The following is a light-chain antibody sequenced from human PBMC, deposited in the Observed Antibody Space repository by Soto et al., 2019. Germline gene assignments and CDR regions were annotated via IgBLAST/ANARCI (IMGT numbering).Light chain of an antibody. V-gene: IGKV1-9*01. J-gene: IGKJ3*01. CDR1: QGIINY. Sequence: IQLTQSPSSLSASVGARVTITCRASQGIINYLAWYPQKPGKAPKLLIYGASTLQSGVPSRFSGSGSGTDFTLTVSSLQPEDFATYYGQQLFMYPPTFGPGTKVDI. CDR3: QQLFMYPPT. CDR2: GAS.